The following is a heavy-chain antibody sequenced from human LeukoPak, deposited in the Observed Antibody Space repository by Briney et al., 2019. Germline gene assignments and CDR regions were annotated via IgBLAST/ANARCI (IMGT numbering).Heavy chain of an antibody. D-gene: IGHD3-22*01. CDR1: GYTFTSYD. CDR2: MNPNSGNT. V-gene: IGHV1-8*03. Sequence: ASVKVSCKASGYTFTSYDINWVRQATGQGLEWMGWMNPNSGNTGYAQKFQGRVTITRNTSISTAYMELSSLRSEDTAVYYCARDDDSSGYDPAGAFDIWGQGTMVTVSS. CDR3: ARDDDSSGYDPAGAFDI. J-gene: IGHJ3*02.